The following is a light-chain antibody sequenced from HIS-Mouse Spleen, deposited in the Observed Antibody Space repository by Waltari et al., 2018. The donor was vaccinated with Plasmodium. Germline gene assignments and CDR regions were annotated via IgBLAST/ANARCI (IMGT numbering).Light chain of an antibody. CDR3: QQSYSTLLLT. Sequence: DIQMTQSPSSLSASVGDRVTITCRASQSISSYLNWYQQKPGKAPKLLIYAASSLQSVVPSRFSGSGSGTDFTLTISSLQPEDFATYYCQQSYSTLLLTFGGGTKVEIK. J-gene: IGKJ4*01. V-gene: IGKV1-39*01. CDR1: QSISSY. CDR2: AAS.